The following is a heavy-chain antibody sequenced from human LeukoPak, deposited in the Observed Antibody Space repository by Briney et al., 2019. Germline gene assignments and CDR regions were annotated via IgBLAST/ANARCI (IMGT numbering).Heavy chain of an antibody. D-gene: IGHD2-2*01. V-gene: IGHV4-34*01. J-gene: IGHJ6*03. CDR2: INHSGSA. CDR1: GGSFSGYY. Sequence: SETLSLTCAVYGGSFSGYYWSWIRQPPGKGLEWIGEINHSGSADYNASLKSRVSISVDTSKNQFSLKLYAVTAADTAVYDCARAVVEVPETHFYYYPMDVWDKGTTVTVSS. CDR3: ARAVVEVPETHFYYYPMDV.